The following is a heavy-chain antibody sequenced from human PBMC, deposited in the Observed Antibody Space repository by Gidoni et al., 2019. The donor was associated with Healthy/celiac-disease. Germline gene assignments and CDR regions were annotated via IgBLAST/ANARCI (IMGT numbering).Heavy chain of an antibody. D-gene: IGHD3-10*01. CDR1: GFTFSSYA. CDR3: AKGGYYYGSGSLDY. CDR2: ISGSGGST. Sequence: EVQLLESGGGLVQPGGSLGLSCAASGFTFSSYAMSWVRQAPGKGLGWVSAISGSGGSTYYADSVKGRFTISRDNSKNTLYLQMNSLRAEDTAVYYCAKGGYYYGSGSLDYWGQGTLVTVSS. J-gene: IGHJ4*02. V-gene: IGHV3-23*01.